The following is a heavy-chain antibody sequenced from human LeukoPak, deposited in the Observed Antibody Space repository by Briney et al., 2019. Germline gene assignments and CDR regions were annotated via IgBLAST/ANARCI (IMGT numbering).Heavy chain of an antibody. D-gene: IGHD2-2*01. Sequence: SEILSLTCTVSGGSISSYYWSWIRQPPGKGLEWIGYIYYSGSTNYNPSLKSRVTISVDTSKNQFSLKLSSVTAADTAVYYCARDSYLRGFDPWGQGTLVTVSS. CDR3: ARDSYLRGFDP. CDR1: GGSISSYY. CDR2: IYYSGST. J-gene: IGHJ5*02. V-gene: IGHV4-59*01.